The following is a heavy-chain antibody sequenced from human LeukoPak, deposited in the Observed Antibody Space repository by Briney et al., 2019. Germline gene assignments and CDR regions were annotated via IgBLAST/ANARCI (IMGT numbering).Heavy chain of an antibody. V-gene: IGHV4-61*08. CDR1: GGSISSGDYY. D-gene: IGHD6-13*01. CDR2: IYYSGST. Sequence: KTSETLSLTCTVSGGSISSGDYYWSWIRQPPGKGLEWIGYIYYSGSTNYNPSLKSRVTISVDTSKNQFSLKLSSVTAADTAVYYCARAAAGTHDYWGQGTLVTVSS. J-gene: IGHJ4*02. CDR3: ARAAAGTHDY.